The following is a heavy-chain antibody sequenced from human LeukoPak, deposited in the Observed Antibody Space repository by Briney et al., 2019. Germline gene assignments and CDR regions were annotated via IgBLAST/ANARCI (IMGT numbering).Heavy chain of an antibody. CDR3: ASLQYDAFDI. CDR1: GFTFDDYA. J-gene: IGHJ3*02. V-gene: IGHV3-9*01. CDR2: ISWNSGSI. D-gene: IGHD4-11*01. Sequence: GGSLRLSCAASGFTFDDYAMHWVRQAPGKGLEWVSGISWNSGSIGYADSVKGRFTISRDNAKNSLYLQMNSLRAEDTALYYCASLQYDAFDIWGQGTMVTVSS.